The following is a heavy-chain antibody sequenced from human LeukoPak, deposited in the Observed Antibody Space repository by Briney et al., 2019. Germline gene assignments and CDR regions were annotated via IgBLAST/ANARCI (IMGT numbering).Heavy chain of an antibody. V-gene: IGHV4-4*07. J-gene: IGHJ4*02. CDR3: ARERNLAAAGYLFDS. CDR2: IYTSGTS. CDR1: GFTFSDYY. Sequence: GSLRLSCAASGFTFSDYYMTWIRQPAGKGLEWIGRIYTSGTSNYNPSLKSRVSLSVDTSKNQFSLNLNSVTAADTAVYFCARERNLAAAGYLFDSWGQGTLVTVSS. D-gene: IGHD6-13*01.